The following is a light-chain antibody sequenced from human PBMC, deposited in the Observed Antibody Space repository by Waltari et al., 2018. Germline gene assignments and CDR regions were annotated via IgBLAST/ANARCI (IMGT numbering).Light chain of an antibody. J-gene: IGKJ4*01. CDR1: QRISNW. CDR3: QQVNSFPAT. V-gene: IGKV1-12*01. CDR2: GAS. Sequence: IQMTQSPSTVSASVGDRVTIPCRASQRISNWLAWYQQKPGKAPRLLIYGASDLHSGVPSRFSGSGAGTDFTLTISSLQAEDFATYYCQQVNSFPATFGGGTTVEIK.